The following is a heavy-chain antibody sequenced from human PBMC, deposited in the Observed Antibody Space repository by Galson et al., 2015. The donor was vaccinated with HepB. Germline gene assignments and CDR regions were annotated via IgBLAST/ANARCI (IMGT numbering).Heavy chain of an antibody. D-gene: IGHD6-19*01. CDR2: IIPIFGTA. V-gene: IGHV1-69*13. J-gene: IGHJ4*02. CDR3: ARDRYSSGWYSYYDY. Sequence: SVKVSCKASGGTFSRYAISWVRQAPGQGLEWMGGIIPIFGTANYAQKFQGRVTITADESTSTAYMELSSLRSEDTAVYYCARDRYSSGWYSYYDYWGQGTLVTVSS. CDR1: GGTFSRYA.